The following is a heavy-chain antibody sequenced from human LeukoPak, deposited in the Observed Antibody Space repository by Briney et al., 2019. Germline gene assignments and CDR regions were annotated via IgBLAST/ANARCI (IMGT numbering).Heavy chain of an antibody. CDR1: GGSVSSGSYY. Sequence: ASETLSLTCTVSGGSVSSGSYYWSWIRQPPGKGLEWIGYIYYSGSTNYNPSLKSRVTISVDTSKNQFSLKLSSVTAADTAVYYCARGYGDYYFDYWAREPWSPSPQ. J-gene: IGHJ4*02. D-gene: IGHD4-17*01. V-gene: IGHV4-61*01. CDR3: ARGYGDYYFDY. CDR2: IYYSGST.